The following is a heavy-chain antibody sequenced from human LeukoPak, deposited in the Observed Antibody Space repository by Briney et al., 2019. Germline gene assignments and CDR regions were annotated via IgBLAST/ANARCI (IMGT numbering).Heavy chain of an antibody. J-gene: IGHJ4*02. D-gene: IGHD5-18*01. Sequence: GASVKLSCKASGYTFTDYYIHWVRHAPGPGPEWMGWINSNTGDTKYAQKFQDRVTLTKDTSISTAYMELSRVESDDTAVFYCARGRWLQLWGDYWGQGSPLTVSS. CDR3: ARGRWLQLWGDY. CDR1: GYTFTDYY. V-gene: IGHV1-2*02. CDR2: INSNTGDT.